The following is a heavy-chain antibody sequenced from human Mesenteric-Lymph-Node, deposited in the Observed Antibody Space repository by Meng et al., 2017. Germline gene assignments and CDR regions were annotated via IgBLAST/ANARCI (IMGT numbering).Heavy chain of an antibody. D-gene: IGHD4-17*01. J-gene: IGHJ3*02. Sequence: GESLKISCAASGFTFSNYAMSWVRQAPGQGLEWVSAISGSGDKTFYADSVKGRFSISRDNSKNTLYMQMNSLRAEDTALYYCVKRAITVTTNWGAFDIWGQGTMVTVSS. V-gene: IGHV3-23*01. CDR2: ISGSGDKT. CDR1: GFTFSNYA. CDR3: VKRAITVTTNWGAFDI.